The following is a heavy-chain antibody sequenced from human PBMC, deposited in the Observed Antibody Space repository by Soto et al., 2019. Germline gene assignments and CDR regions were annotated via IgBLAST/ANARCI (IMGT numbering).Heavy chain of an antibody. CDR2: IIPIFGTA. CDR3: ARDCDWEIGSGGSCIAYDY. D-gene: IGHD2-15*01. J-gene: IGHJ4*02. Sequence: GASVKVSCKASGGTFSSYAISWVRQAPGQGLEWMGGIIPIFGTANYAQKFQGRVTITADESTSTAYMELSSLRSEDTAVYYCARDCDWEIGSGGSCIAYDYWGQGTLVTVSS. CDR1: GGTFSSYA. V-gene: IGHV1-69*13.